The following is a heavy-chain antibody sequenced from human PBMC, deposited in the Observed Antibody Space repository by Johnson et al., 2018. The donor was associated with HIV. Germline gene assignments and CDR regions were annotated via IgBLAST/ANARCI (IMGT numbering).Heavy chain of an antibody. CDR3: ARVGLTGAQTGDAFDI. CDR2: IYSGGST. V-gene: IGHV3-53*01. Sequence: VQLVESGGGLVKPGGSLRLSCAASGLTVSSSYMSWVRQAPGKGLEWVSVIYSGGSTYYADSVKGRFTISRDNSKNTLYLQMNSLRAEDTAVYYCARVGLTGAQTGDAFDIWGQGTMVTVSS. D-gene: IGHD7-27*01. J-gene: IGHJ3*02. CDR1: GLTVSSSY.